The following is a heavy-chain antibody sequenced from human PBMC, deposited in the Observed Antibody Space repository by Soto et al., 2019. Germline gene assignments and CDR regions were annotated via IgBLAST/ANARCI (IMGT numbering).Heavy chain of an antibody. V-gene: IGHV4-59*08. CDR3: ARSSYYYDSSGYFFSWFDP. CDR1: GDSIGTHY. D-gene: IGHD3-22*01. J-gene: IGHJ5*02. Sequence: SETLSLTCTISGDSIGTHYWSWIRQPPGKGLEWIGYIYYTGSTKFNPSLQSRVTMSVDTSKNQLSLRLSSVTAADTAVYYCARSSYYYDSSGYFFSWFDPWGQGTLVTVS. CDR2: IYYTGST.